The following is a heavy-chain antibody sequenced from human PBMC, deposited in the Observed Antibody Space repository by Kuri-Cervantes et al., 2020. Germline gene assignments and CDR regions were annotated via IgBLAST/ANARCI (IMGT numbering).Heavy chain of an antibody. CDR3: ARGEGYCSGGSCYTPFDY. J-gene: IGHJ4*02. CDR1: GFTFSSYD. V-gene: IGHV3-13*01. CDR2: IGTAGDT. D-gene: IGHD2-15*01. Sequence: GESLKISCAASGFTFSSYDMHWVRQATGKGLEWVSAIGTAGDTYYPGSVKGRFTISRDNAKNSLYLQMNSLRAEDTAVYYCARGEGYCSGGSCYTPFDYWGQGTLVTVSS.